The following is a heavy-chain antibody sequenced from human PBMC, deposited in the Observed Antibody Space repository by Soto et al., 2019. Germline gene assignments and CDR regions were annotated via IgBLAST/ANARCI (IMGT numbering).Heavy chain of an antibody. CDR2: ISGSGGST. V-gene: IGHV3-23*01. CDR1: GFTFSSYA. Sequence: GSLRLSCAASGFTFSSYAMSWVRQAPGKGLEWVSAISGSGGSTYYADSVKGRFTISRDNSKNTLYLQMNSLRAEDTAVYYCAKVESDYDISTGYHDAYGMDVWGQGTTVTVSS. CDR3: AKVESDYDISTGYHDAYGMDV. J-gene: IGHJ6*02. D-gene: IGHD3-9*01.